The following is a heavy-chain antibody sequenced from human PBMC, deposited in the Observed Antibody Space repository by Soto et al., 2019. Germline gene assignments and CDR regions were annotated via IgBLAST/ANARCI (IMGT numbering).Heavy chain of an antibody. J-gene: IGHJ4*02. Sequence: QVQLVPSGAEVKKPGASVKVSCKASGYPFTSYGISWVRQAPVQGREWMGWISAYNGNTNYAQKLQGRVTMTTDTSTSTDYMELRSLRSDGTAVYYCARYLPTVNTPDYWGQGTLVTVSS. D-gene: IGHD4-17*01. CDR2: ISAYNGNT. V-gene: IGHV1-18*04. CDR1: GYPFTSYG. CDR3: ARYLPTVNTPDY.